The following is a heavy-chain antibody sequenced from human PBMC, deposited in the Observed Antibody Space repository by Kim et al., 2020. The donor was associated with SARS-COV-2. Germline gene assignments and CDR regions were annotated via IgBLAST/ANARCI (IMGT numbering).Heavy chain of an antibody. CDR1: GGSFSGYY. Sequence: SETLSLTCAVYGGSFSGYYWSWIRQPPGKGLEWIGEINHSGSTNYNPSLKSRVTISVDTSKNQFSLKLSSVTAADTAVYYCARGTPWQQLGWFDPWGQGTLVTVSS. CDR3: ARGTPWQQLGWFDP. D-gene: IGHD6-13*01. J-gene: IGHJ5*02. V-gene: IGHV4-34*01. CDR2: INHSGST.